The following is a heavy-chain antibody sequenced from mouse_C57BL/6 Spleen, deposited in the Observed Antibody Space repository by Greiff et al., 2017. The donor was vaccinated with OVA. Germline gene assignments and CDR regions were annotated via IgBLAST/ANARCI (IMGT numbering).Heavy chain of an antibody. J-gene: IGHJ4*01. D-gene: IGHD2-1*01. Sequence: EVKLVESGGGLVQPKGSLKLSCAASGFTFNTYAMHWVRQAPGKGLEWVARIRSKSSNYATYYADSVKDRFTISRDDSQSMLYLQMNNLKTEDTAMYYCVRMDGNSHGRGLYYAMDYWGQGTSVTVSS. V-gene: IGHV10-3*01. CDR2: IRSKSSNYAT. CDR1: GFTFNTYA. CDR3: VRMDGNSHGRGLYYAMDY.